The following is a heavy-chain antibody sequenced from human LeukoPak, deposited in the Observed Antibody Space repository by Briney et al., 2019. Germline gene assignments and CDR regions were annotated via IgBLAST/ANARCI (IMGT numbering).Heavy chain of an antibody. J-gene: IGHJ4*02. CDR2: ISGSGGST. D-gene: IGHD3-9*01. Sequence: PGGSLRLSCAASGFTSSSYAMSWVRQAPGKGLEWVSTISGSGGSTYYADSVKGRFTISRDNSKNTLYLQMNSLRAEDTAVYYCAQIGDYDILTGYYKGPGPFDYWGQGTLVTVSS. CDR3: AQIGDYDILTGYYKGPGPFDY. V-gene: IGHV3-23*01. CDR1: GFTSSSYA.